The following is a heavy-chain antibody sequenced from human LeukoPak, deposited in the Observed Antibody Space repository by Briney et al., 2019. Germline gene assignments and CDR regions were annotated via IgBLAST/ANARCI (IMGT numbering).Heavy chain of an antibody. Sequence: GASVKVSCKASGYTFTSYDINWVRQATGQGLEWMGWMNPNSGNTGYAQKFQGRVTMTRNTSISTAYMELSSLRSEDTAVYYCARELHDFWSGSSYYYYYMDVWGKGTTVTVSS. D-gene: IGHD3-3*01. J-gene: IGHJ6*03. CDR3: ARELHDFWSGSSYYYYYMDV. CDR2: MNPNSGNT. CDR1: GYTFTSYD. V-gene: IGHV1-8*01.